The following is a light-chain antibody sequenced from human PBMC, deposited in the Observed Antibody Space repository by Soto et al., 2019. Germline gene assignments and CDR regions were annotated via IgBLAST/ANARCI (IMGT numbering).Light chain of an antibody. J-gene: IGLJ1*01. CDR3: SSYTSSSPYV. Sequence: QPALTQPASVSGSPGQSITISCTGTSSDVGGYNYVSCYQQHPGKAPKLMIYEVSNRPSGVSNRFSGSKSGNTASLTISGLQAEDEADYYCSSYTSSSPYVFGTGTKVTVL. V-gene: IGLV2-14*01. CDR1: SSDVGGYNY. CDR2: EVS.